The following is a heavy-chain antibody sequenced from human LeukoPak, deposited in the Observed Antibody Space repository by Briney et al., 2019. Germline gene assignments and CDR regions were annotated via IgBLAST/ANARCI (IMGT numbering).Heavy chain of an antibody. CDR3: AKSGIAATCAPDY. Sequence: GGSLRLSCAASGFTFSNYGLSWVRQAPGKGLEWVSGISRGGDTYYEESVKGRFTISRDNSKSTLYLEMNSLRAEDTAIYYCAKSGIAATCAPDYWGQGVLVIVSS. CDR2: ISRGGDT. J-gene: IGHJ4*02. CDR1: GFTFSNYG. D-gene: IGHD2-21*01. V-gene: IGHV3-23*01.